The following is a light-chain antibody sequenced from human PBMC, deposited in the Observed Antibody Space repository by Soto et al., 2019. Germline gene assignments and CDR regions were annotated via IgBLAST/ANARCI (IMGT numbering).Light chain of an antibody. CDR3: CSYTSTSTLVV. CDR1: SSDIGGYNF. J-gene: IGLJ2*01. CDR2: DVS. V-gene: IGLV2-14*01. Sequence: QSVLTQPASVSGSPGQSITISCTGTSSDIGGYNFVSWYQQYPGKVPKLMIYDVSNRPSGVSPRFSASKSGNTAFLIISGLQAEDEADYYCCSYTSTSTLVVFGGGTKLTVL.